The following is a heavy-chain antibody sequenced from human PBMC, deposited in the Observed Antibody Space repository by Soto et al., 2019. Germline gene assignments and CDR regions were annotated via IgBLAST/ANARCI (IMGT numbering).Heavy chain of an antibody. V-gene: IGHV3-33*01. Sequence: GGSLRLSCAASGFTFSSYGMHWVRQAPGKGLEWVAVIWYDGSNKYYADSVKGRFTISRNNSKNRLYLQMNSLRVEDTAVYYCARERDKGDYYYGMEVWGQGTTVTVSS. CDR2: IWYDGSNK. CDR1: GFTFSSYG. J-gene: IGHJ6*02. CDR3: ARERDKGDYYYGMEV.